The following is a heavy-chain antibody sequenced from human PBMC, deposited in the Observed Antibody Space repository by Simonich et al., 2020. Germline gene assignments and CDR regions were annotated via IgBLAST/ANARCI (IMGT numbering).Heavy chain of an antibody. CDR2: ISYDGSNK. V-gene: IGHV3-30*07. D-gene: IGHD1-26*01. CDR3: ARDHLDSGSYYFDY. Sequence: QVQLVESGGGVVQPGRSLRLSCAASGFTFSSYAMHWVRQAPGKVLEWFAVISYDGSNKYYANSVKGRFTISRDNSKNTLYLQMNSLRAEDTAVYYCARDHLDSGSYYFDYWGQGTLVTVSS. CDR1: GFTFSSYA. J-gene: IGHJ4*02.